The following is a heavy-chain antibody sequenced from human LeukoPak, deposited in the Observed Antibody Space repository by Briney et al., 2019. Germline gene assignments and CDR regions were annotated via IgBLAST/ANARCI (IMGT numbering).Heavy chain of an antibody. Sequence: SETLSLTCTVSGGSISSSSYYWGWIRRPPGKGLEWIGSIYYSGSTYYNPSLKSRVTISVDTSKNQFSLKLSSVTAADTAVYYCARGGYSYGYSYYWGQGTLVTVSS. CDR3: ARGGYSYGYSYY. D-gene: IGHD5-18*01. CDR2: IYYSGST. J-gene: IGHJ4*02. CDR1: GGSISSSSYY. V-gene: IGHV4-39*01.